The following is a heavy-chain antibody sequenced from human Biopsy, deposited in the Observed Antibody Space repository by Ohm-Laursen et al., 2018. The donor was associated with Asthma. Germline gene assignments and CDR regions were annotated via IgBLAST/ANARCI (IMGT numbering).Heavy chain of an antibody. V-gene: IGHV1-69*01. Sequence: SSVKVSCKAHGDILSSFGIKWVRKAPGQGLEWMGGVIPFYGTTHTAQKFQGRVTITADESTSTAYMELTSLRKEDTAVYYCARGGYYGDRRYHNGLDVWGQGTTVTVSS. CDR2: VIPFYGTT. J-gene: IGHJ6*02. CDR3: ARGGYYGDRRYHNGLDV. CDR1: GDILSSFG. D-gene: IGHD4-17*01.